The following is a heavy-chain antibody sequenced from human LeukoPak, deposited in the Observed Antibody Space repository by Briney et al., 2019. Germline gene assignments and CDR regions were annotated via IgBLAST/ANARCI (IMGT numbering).Heavy chain of an antibody. CDR3: ARRPSGWYYFDY. J-gene: IGHJ4*02. D-gene: IGHD6-19*01. Sequence: PSETLSLTCTVSGGSISSSSYYWGWIRQPPGKGLEWIGSIYYSGSTYYNPSLKSRVTISVDTSKNQFSLKLSSVTAADTAVYYCARRPSGWYYFDYWGQETLVTVPS. V-gene: IGHV4-39*01. CDR1: GGSISSSSYY. CDR2: IYYSGST.